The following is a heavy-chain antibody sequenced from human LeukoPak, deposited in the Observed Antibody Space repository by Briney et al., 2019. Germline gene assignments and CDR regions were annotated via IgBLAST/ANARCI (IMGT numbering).Heavy chain of an antibody. CDR3: ARQRYYYDSSGYYT. CDR1: GGSISSSSYY. D-gene: IGHD3-22*01. V-gene: IGHV4-39*01. J-gene: IGHJ5*02. Sequence: SETLSLTCTVSGGSISSSSYYWGWLRQPPGTGLVWIGSIYYSGSTYYNPSLKSRVTISVDTSKNQFSLKLSSVTAADTAVYYCARQRYYYDSSGYYTWGQGTLVTVSS. CDR2: IYYSGST.